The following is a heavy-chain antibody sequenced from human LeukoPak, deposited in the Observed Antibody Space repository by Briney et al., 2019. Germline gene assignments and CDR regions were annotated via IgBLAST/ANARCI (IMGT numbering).Heavy chain of an antibody. CDR1: GGSISSGDYY. D-gene: IGHD4-17*01. Sequence: PSQTLSLTCTVSGGSISSGDYYWSWIRQPPGTGLEWIGYISSSGSTYHNPSLRSRVTISVDTSKNQFSLKLRSVTAADTAVYYCAREDYGDYVQWTRWGQGTLVTVSS. CDR3: AREDYGDYVQWTR. J-gene: IGHJ4*02. CDR2: ISSSGST. V-gene: IGHV4-30-4*08.